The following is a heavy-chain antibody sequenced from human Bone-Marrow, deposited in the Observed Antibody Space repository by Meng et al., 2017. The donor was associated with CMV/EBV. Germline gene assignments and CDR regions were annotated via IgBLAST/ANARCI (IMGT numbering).Heavy chain of an antibody. CDR3: ARDLRSIGSGN. D-gene: IGHD3-10*01. V-gene: IGHV3-11*01. CDR2: ISGIGTTM. Sequence: GGSLRLSCAASGFTFADYYMTWIRQAPGKGLEWVSCISGIGTTMDYIDSVKGRFTISRDNAKNSVYLHMSSLRAEDTAVYYCARDLRSIGSGNWGQGTLVTVSS. CDR1: GFTFADYY. J-gene: IGHJ4*02.